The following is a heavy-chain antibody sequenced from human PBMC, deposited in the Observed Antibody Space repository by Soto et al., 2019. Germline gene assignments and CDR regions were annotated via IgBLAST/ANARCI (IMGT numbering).Heavy chain of an antibody. CDR2: IYYSGST. V-gene: IGHV4-59*01. CDR3: AREGSSTSDAFDI. D-gene: IGHD2-2*01. J-gene: IGHJ3*02. Sequence: SETLSLTCTVSGGSISSYYWSWIRQPPGKGPEWIGYIYYSGSTNYNPSLKSRVTISVDTSKNQFSLKLSSVTAADTAVYYCAREGSSTSDAFDIWGQGTMVTVSS. CDR1: GGSISSYY.